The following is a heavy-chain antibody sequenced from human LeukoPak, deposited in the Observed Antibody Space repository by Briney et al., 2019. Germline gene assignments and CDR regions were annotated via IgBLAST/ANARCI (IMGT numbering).Heavy chain of an antibody. Sequence: PGGSLRLSCAASGFTFSSYWMSWVRQAPGKGLEWVANIKQDGSEKYYVDSVKGRFTISRDNAKNSLYLQMNSLRAEDTAVYYCARVVEARDFWSGYQVSLYYYCGMDVWGQGTTVTVSS. CDR1: GFTFSSYW. D-gene: IGHD3-3*01. V-gene: IGHV3-7*01. CDR3: ARVVEARDFWSGYQVSLYYYCGMDV. CDR2: IKQDGSEK. J-gene: IGHJ6*02.